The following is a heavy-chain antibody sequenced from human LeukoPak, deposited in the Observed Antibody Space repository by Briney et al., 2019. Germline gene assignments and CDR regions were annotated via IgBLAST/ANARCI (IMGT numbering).Heavy chain of an antibody. Sequence: GGSLRLSCAASGFTVSSNYMSWVRQAPGKGLEWVSVIYSGGTTYYADSVKGRFTISRDNSKNTLYLQMNRLRAEDTAVYYCARGVTSDWFDPWGQGTLVTVSS. V-gene: IGHV3-66*01. CDR1: GFTVSSNY. D-gene: IGHD2-21*02. CDR3: ARGVTSDWFDP. CDR2: IYSGGTT. J-gene: IGHJ5*02.